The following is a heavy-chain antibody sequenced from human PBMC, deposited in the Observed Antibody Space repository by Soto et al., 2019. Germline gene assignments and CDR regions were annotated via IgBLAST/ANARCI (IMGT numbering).Heavy chain of an antibody. CDR2: IYYSGST. D-gene: IGHD3-9*01. V-gene: IGHV4-31*03. CDR3: ARADDDILTGYLDAFDI. Sequence: QVQLQESGPGLVKPSQTLSLTCTVSGGSISSGGYYWSWIRQHPGKGLEWIGYIYYSGSTYYNPSLKSRVTIAVDTSKNQFSLKLSSVTAAATAVYYCARADDDILTGYLDAFDIWGQGTMVTVSS. CDR1: GGSISSGGYY. J-gene: IGHJ3*02.